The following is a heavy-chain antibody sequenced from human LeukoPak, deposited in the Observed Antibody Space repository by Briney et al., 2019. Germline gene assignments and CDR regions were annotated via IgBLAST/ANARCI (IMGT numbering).Heavy chain of an antibody. CDR1: GGSISSGSYY. Sequence: PSETLSLTCTVSGGSISSGSYYWSWIRQPAGQGLEYIGRMYTSGSTNYNPSLKSRVTISVDTSKNQFSLKLSSVTAADTAVYYCARKRRSGSYYTVLFFDYWGQGTLVTVSS. V-gene: IGHV4-61*02. J-gene: IGHJ4*02. D-gene: IGHD3-10*01. CDR3: ARKRRSGSYYTVLFFDY. CDR2: MYTSGST.